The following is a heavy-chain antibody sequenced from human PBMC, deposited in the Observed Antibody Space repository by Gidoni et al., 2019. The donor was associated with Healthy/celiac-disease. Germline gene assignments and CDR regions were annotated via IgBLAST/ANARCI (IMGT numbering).Heavy chain of an antibody. CDR2: ISGSGGSP. CDR3: AKDFSWELLF. J-gene: IGHJ1*01. V-gene: IGHV3-23*01. D-gene: IGHD1-26*01. Sequence: EVQLLESGGGVVQPGGALRLSCAAAGFTFSSYAMSWVRQAPGKGLELVSAISGSGGSPYYADSVKGRFTISRDNSKNTLYLPMNSLRAEDTAVYYCAKDFSWELLFWGQGTLVTVSS. CDR1: GFTFSSYA.